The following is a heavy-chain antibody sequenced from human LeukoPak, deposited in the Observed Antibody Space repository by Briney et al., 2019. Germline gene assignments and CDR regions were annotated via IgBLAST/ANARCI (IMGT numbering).Heavy chain of an antibody. D-gene: IGHD5-24*01. CDR2: IVSSGAGT. V-gene: IGHV3-23*01. CDR1: GFTFSSYA. CDR3: AKAKFYNLATFDY. Sequence: GGSLRLSCAAAGFTFSSYAMSWVRQAPGKGLGWVSMIVSSGAGTSNADSVKGRFTTSRDNSKNTLYLQMNSLRAEDTAVYYCAKAKFYNLATFDYWGQGALVTVSS. J-gene: IGHJ4*02.